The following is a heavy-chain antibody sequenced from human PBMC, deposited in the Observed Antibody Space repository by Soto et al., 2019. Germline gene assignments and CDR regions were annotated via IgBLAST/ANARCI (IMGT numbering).Heavy chain of an antibody. CDR2: ISDSGDST. CDR1: GLTFSRHA. J-gene: IGHJ4*02. D-gene: IGHD5-12*01. V-gene: IGHV3-23*01. CDR3: AKVGWI. Sequence: EVQLLESGGGLLQPGGSLRLSCAASGLTFSRHAMTWVRQAPGKGLQWVSTISDSGDSTYYADSVKGRFTISRDNSKNTLYLQMNSLRAEDTAVYYCAKVGWIGGQGTLVTVSS.